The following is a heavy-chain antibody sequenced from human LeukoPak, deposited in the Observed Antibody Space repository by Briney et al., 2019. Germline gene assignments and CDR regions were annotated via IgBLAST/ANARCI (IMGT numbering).Heavy chain of an antibody. CDR3: ARAEGYGAIDY. V-gene: IGHV3-21*01. Sequence: GGSLRLSCAASGFTFSSYSMNWVRQAPGKGLEWVSSISSSSDYIYYADSVKGRFTISRDNADNSLFLQMNILTAEDTAFYYCARAEGYGAIDYWGQGTLVTVSS. D-gene: IGHD5-12*01. J-gene: IGHJ4*02. CDR1: GFTFSSYS. CDR2: ISSSSDYI.